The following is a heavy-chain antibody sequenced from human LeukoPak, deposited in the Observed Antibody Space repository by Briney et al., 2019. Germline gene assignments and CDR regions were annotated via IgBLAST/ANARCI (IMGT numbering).Heavy chain of an antibody. Sequence: GGSLRLSCAASGFTFSSYSMNWVRQAPGKGLEWVSHITASGTAMFYADSVKGRFTISRDNAKNSLYLQMNSLRAEDTAVYYCARDKVMGATHFDYWGQGTLVTVSP. J-gene: IGHJ4*02. CDR3: ARDKVMGATHFDY. CDR2: ITASGTAM. V-gene: IGHV3-48*01. CDR1: GFTFSSYS. D-gene: IGHD1-26*01.